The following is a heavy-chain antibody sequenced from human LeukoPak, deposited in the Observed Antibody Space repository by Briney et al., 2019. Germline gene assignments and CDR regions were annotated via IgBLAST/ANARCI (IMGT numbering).Heavy chain of an antibody. CDR3: AKDGNWNNVPGDYYYMDV. Sequence: ASVTVSCKASGYTFTSHFMHWVRQAPGQGLEWMGIINPESGKTAYAQKFQARITLTGDTSTSTFYMELSSLRSEDTAMYYCAKDGNWNNVPGDYYYMDVWGKGTTVAVSS. CDR1: GYTFTSHF. J-gene: IGHJ6*03. V-gene: IGHV1-46*01. D-gene: IGHD1/OR15-1a*01. CDR2: INPESGKT.